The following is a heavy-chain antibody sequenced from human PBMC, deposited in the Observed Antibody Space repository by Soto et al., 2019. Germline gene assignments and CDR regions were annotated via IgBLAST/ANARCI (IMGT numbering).Heavy chain of an antibody. CDR3: ARDGREESGIDV. J-gene: IGHJ6*02. CDR2: IYYRGNT. CDR1: GGSISSHY. V-gene: IGHV4-59*11. Sequence: PSETLSLTCTVSGGSISSHYWSWVRQAPGKGLEWIGCIYYRGNTFYNPSLKSRGTISVDTSNNQFFLKLDSVTTADTAVYYCARDGREESGIDVWGQGTTVTVSS. D-gene: IGHD1-26*01.